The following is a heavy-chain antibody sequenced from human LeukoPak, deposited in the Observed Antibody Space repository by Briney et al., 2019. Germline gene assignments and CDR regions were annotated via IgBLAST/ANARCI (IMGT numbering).Heavy chain of an antibody. J-gene: IGHJ4*02. CDR3: ARDTNGFPFDY. CDR1: GGSMSSYY. V-gene: IGHV4-59*12. D-gene: IGHD2-8*01. Sequence: SETLSLTCTVSGGSMSSYYWSWIRQPPGKGLEWIGYIYYSGSTNYNPALKSRVAISVDTSKNQFTLRLSSVTAADTAVYYCARDTNGFPFDYWGQGTLVTVSS. CDR2: IYYSGST.